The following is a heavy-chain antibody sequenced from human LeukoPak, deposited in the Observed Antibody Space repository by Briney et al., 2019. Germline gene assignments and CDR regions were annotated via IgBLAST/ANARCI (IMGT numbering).Heavy chain of an antibody. CDR3: ARDFSYYDSSGYPVSGAGY. Sequence: PGGSLRLSCAASGFTFSSYAMHWVRQAPGKGLEWVAVISYDGSNKYYADSVKGRFTISRDNSKNTLYLQMNSLRAEDTAVYYCARDFSYYDSSGYPVSGAGYWGQGTLVTVSS. CDR1: GFTFSSYA. J-gene: IGHJ4*02. D-gene: IGHD3-22*01. V-gene: IGHV3-30-3*01. CDR2: ISYDGSNK.